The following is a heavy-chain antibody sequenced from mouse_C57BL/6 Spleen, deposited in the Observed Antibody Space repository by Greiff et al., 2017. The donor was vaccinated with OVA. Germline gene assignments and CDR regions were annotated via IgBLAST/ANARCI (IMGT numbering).Heavy chain of an antibody. D-gene: IGHD3-2*02. CDR2: IYPGSGST. J-gene: IGHJ2*02. V-gene: IGHV1-55*01. CDR3: ARRTQATLDY. CDR1: GYTFTSYW. Sequence: QVQLQQPGAELVKPGASVKMSCKASGYTFTSYWITWVKQRPGQGLEWIGDIYPGSGSTNYNEKFKSKATLTVDTSSSPASLPLRLLTSSSSSVYYCARRTQATLDYWGQGTSLTVSS.